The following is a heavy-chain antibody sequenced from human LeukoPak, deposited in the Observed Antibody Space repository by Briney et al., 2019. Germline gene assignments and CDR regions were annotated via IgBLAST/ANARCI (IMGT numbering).Heavy chain of an antibody. CDR3: ERWRGYSNGWSGHFHD. J-gene: IGHJ4*02. D-gene: IGHD6-19*01. CDR2: IDPNSGGT. Sequence: ASVKVSCKSSGYTFTGHYMHGVRQAPGQGLEWMGWIDPNSGGTNYAQNFQGRVTMTRDTSITTGYTELSRLTSDVSDVYYCERWRGYSNGWSGHFHDWGQGTLVTVSS. V-gene: IGHV1-2*02. CDR1: GYTFTGHY.